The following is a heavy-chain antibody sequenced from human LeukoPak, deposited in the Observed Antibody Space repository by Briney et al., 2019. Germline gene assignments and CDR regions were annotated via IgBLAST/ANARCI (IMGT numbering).Heavy chain of an antibody. J-gene: IGHJ6*03. CDR2: IYTSGST. CDR1: GGFISSGSYY. CDR3: ASGGYYDSSGYYFLSYYYYYMDV. Sequence: SETLSLTCTVSGGFISSGSYYWSWIRQPAGKGLEWIGRIYTSGSTNYNPSLKSRVTISVDTSKNQFSLKLSSVTAADTAVYYCASGGYYDSSGYYFLSYYYYYMDVWGKGTTVTISS. D-gene: IGHD3-22*01. V-gene: IGHV4-61*02.